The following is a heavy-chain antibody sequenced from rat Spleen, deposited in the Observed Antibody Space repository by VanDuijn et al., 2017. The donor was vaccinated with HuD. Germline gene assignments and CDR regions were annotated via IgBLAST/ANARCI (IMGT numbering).Heavy chain of an antibody. CDR1: GFTFSDYY. D-gene: IGHD1-12*03. J-gene: IGHJ4*01. CDR2: ISYDGSST. CDR3: ARHPNYDGYYYYVMDA. Sequence: EVQLVESDGGLVQPGRSLKLSCAASGFTFSDYYMAWVRQAPTKGLEWVATISYDGSSTYYRDSVKGRFTISRDNAKSTLYLQMDSLRSEDTATYYCARHPNYDGYYYYVMDAWGQGASVTVSS. V-gene: IGHV5-29*01.